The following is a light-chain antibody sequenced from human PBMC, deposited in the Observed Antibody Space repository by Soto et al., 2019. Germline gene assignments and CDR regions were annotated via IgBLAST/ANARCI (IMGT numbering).Light chain of an antibody. Sequence: DIHMTQSPSSLSASVGDRVTITCRASQGISNYLAWYQQKPGKVPKLLIYAASTLQSGVPSRFSGSGSGTDFTLTISSLQPEDVATYYCQKYNSAPPGTFGGGTKVDI. CDR1: QGISNY. CDR2: AAS. CDR3: QKYNSAPPGT. J-gene: IGKJ4*01. V-gene: IGKV1-27*01.